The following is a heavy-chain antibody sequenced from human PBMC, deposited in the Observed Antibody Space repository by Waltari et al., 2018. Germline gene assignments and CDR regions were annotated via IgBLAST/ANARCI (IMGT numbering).Heavy chain of an antibody. CDR3: ATGLSVVVGFDY. CDR1: S. V-gene: IGHV1-24*01. D-gene: IGHD2-15*01. CDR2: FNPEDDET. J-gene: IGHJ4*02. Sequence: SIDWVRQAPGKGLEGMGTFNPEDDETIFAQKFQGRVTMTEDTSTDTAYMELSSLRSEDTAVYYCATGLSVVVGFDYWGQGTLVTVSS.